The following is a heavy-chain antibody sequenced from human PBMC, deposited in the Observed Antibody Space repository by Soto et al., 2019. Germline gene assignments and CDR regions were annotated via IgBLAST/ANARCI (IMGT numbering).Heavy chain of an antibody. Sequence: GESLKISCTGSGYYFASYWIGWVRQRPGKGLGGMGIFYPGDTDNPHSPSYQDQVTISADRSISTAYLQQSSLKPPDTAMYYCARQGNGAEGFHYWGPGPLVTVSS. CDR2: FYPGDTDN. CDR3: ARQGNGAEGFHY. J-gene: IGHJ4*02. D-gene: IGHD4-17*01. CDR1: GYYFASYW. V-gene: IGHV5-51*01.